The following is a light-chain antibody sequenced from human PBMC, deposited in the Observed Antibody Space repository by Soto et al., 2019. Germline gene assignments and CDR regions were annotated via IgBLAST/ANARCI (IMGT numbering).Light chain of an antibody. CDR2: EGS. J-gene: IGLJ1*01. V-gene: IGLV2-23*01. CDR3: CSYAGSSTYV. CDR1: SSDVGSYNL. Sequence: QSALTQPASVSGFPGQSITISCPGTSSDVGSYNLVSWYQQHPGKAPKLMIYEGSKRPSGVSNRFSGSKSGNTASLTISGLQAEDEADYYCCSYAGSSTYVFGTGTKVTVL.